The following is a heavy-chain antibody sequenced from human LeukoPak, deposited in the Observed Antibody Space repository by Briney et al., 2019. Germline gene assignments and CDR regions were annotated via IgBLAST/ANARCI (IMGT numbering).Heavy chain of an antibody. D-gene: IGHD6-13*01. Sequence: ASVKVSCKASGYTFTSYAMHWVRQAPGQRLEWMGWINAGNGNTKYSQKFQGRVTITRDTSASTAYMELSSLRSEDTAVYYCAREGGSSSSIYYYYYGMDVWGQGTTVTVSS. CDR2: INAGNGNT. CDR3: AREGGSSSSIYYYYYGMDV. V-gene: IGHV1-3*01. J-gene: IGHJ6*02. CDR1: GYTFTSYA.